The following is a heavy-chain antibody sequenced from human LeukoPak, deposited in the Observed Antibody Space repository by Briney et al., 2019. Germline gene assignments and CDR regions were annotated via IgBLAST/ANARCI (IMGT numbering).Heavy chain of an antibody. Sequence: SETLSLTCTVSGGSISSYYWGWIRQPPGKGLEWIGYIYYSGNTNYNPSLKSRVTISVDTSKNQFSLKLSSVTAADTAMYYCARLPYYYDSSGYTFDYWGQGTLVTVSS. D-gene: IGHD3-22*01. CDR3: ARLPYYYDSSGYTFDY. CDR1: GGSISSYY. J-gene: IGHJ4*02. V-gene: IGHV4-59*08. CDR2: IYYSGNT.